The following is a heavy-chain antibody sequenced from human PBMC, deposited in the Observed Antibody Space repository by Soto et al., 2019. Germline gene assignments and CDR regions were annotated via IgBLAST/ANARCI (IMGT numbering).Heavy chain of an antibody. CDR1: GFTFSGYA. J-gene: IGHJ6*02. CDR2: ISGSGANT. CDR3: AKSPDFYYYGMDV. Sequence: LRLSCAASGFTFSGYAMTWIRQAPGKGLEWVSSISGSGANTYYADSVKGRFTISRDNSKNTLSLQMNSLRADDTAVYYCAKSPDFYYYGMDVWGQGTTVTVSS. V-gene: IGHV3-23*01.